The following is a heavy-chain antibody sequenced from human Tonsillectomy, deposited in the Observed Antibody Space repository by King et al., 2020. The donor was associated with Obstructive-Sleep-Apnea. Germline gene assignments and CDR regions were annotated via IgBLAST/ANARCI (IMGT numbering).Heavy chain of an antibody. CDR2: ISGSGGST. V-gene: IGHV3-23*01. CDR3: AKFSSGDERAFDF. CDR1: GFTFSNYA. J-gene: IGHJ3*01. Sequence: VQSGGSLRLSCAASGFTFSNYAMSWVRQAPGKGLEWVSVISGSGGSTYCADSVKGRFTISRDNAKNTLYLQMNSLRADDTAVYYCAKFSSGDERAFDFGGQGTMVTGSS. D-gene: IGHD1-26*01.